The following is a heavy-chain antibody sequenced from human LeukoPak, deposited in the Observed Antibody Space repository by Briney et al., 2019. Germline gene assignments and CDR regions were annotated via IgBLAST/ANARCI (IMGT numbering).Heavy chain of an antibody. CDR2: IGFGDDSA. Sequence: PKGSLRLSCAASGFTFNNYAMSWVRQAPGKGLEWVSTIGFGDDSAYYADSVKGRFTISRDNSKNTLYLQMNYLRAEDTAVYYCAKGYITLPPATRVLDYWGQGTLVTVSS. CDR3: AKGYITLPPATRVLDY. V-gene: IGHV3-23*01. D-gene: IGHD5-12*01. J-gene: IGHJ4*02. CDR1: GFTFNNYA.